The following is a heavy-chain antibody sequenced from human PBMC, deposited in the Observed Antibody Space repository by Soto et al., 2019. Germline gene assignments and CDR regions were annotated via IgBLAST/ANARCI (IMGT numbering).Heavy chain of an antibody. J-gene: IGHJ6*02. CDR1: GFTFSSYA. Sequence: GGSLRLSCAASGFTFSSYAMSWVRQAPGKGLEWVSAISGSGGSTYYADSVKGRFTISRDNSKNTLYLQMNSLRAEDTAVYYCAKDTGAVAGDYYGMDVWGQGTTVTVSS. D-gene: IGHD6-19*01. CDR3: AKDTGAVAGDYYGMDV. CDR2: ISGSGGST. V-gene: IGHV3-23*01.